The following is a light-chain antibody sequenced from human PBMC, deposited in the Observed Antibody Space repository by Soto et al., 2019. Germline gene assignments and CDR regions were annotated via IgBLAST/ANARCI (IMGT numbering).Light chain of an antibody. V-gene: IGKV1-39*01. CDR2: GAS. CDR1: QSINIY. CDR3: QQTSSAPRT. J-gene: IGKJ2*01. Sequence: DIQMTQSPSSLSASVGDRVTITCRASQSINIYLNWYQQKPGKAPQVLIYGASNLQSGVPSRFSGSGSGTDITLTISILQHEDFGTYYCQQTSSAPRTFGHGTKLEIK.